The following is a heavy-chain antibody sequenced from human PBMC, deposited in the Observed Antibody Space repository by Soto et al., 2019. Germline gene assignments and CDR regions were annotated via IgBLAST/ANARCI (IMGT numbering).Heavy chain of an antibody. CDR2: IFSNDEK. J-gene: IGHJ4*02. CDR1: GFSLSNARMG. D-gene: IGHD2-15*01. V-gene: IGHV2-26*01. Sequence: SGPTLVNPTETLTLTCTVSGFSLSNARMGVSWIRQPPGKALEWLAHIFSNDEKSYSTSLKSRLTISKDTSKSQVVLTMTNMDPVDTATYYCARIREYCSGGSCYPYYFDYWGQGTLVTVS. CDR3: ARIREYCSGGSCYPYYFDY.